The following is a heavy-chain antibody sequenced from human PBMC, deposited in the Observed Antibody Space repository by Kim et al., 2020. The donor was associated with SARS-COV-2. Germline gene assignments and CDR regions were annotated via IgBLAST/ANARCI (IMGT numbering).Heavy chain of an antibody. J-gene: IGHJ4*02. Sequence: DSVKDRFTISRDHSKNTQYLQMNSLVAEDTAVYYCAKVGIVRATRYYFDYWGQGTLVTVSS. CDR3: AKVGIVRATRYYFDY. V-gene: IGHV3-30*02. D-gene: IGHD1-26*01.